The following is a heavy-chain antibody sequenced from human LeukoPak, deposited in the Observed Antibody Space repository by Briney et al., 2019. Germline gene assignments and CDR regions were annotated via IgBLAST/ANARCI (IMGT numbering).Heavy chain of an antibody. CDR1: GFTFSSYA. Sequence: GGSLRLSCAASGFTFSSYAMHWVRQAPGKGLEWVAVISYDGSNKYYADSVKGRFTISRDNSKNTLYLQMNSLRAEDTAVYYCARARTVTTSMFDYWGQGTLVTVSS. CDR3: ARARTVTTSMFDY. J-gene: IGHJ4*02. CDR2: ISYDGSNK. D-gene: IGHD4-17*01. V-gene: IGHV3-30*04.